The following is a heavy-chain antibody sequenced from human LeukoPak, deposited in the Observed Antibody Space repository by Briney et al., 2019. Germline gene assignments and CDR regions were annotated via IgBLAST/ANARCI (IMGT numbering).Heavy chain of an antibody. CDR1: GGSIRSYY. D-gene: IGHD3-22*01. V-gene: IGHV4-4*07. CDR2: IYTSGTT. CDR3: ARRLRGYVDY. Sequence: SETLSLTCIVSGGSIRSYYWNWIRQPAGKGLEWIGRIYTSGTTNYNPSLKSRVTISVDTSKNQFSLKLSSVTAADTAVYYCARRLRGYVDYWGQGTLVTVSS. J-gene: IGHJ4*02.